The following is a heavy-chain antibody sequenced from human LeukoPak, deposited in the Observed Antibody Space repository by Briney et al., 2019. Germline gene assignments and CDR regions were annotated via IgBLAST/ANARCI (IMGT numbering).Heavy chain of an antibody. CDR3: ARGLPGLGFLEWLTIDY. J-gene: IGHJ4*02. CDR1: GNTFTSSY. CDR2: INPSGGST. V-gene: IGHV1-46*01. D-gene: IGHD3-3*01. Sequence: ASVKVSCKASGNTFTSSYMPWVRKAPGQGLGWMGIINPSGGSTSYAQKFQGRVTMTRDTSTSTVYMELSSLRSEDTAVYYCARGLPGLGFLEWLTIDYWGQGTLVTVSS.